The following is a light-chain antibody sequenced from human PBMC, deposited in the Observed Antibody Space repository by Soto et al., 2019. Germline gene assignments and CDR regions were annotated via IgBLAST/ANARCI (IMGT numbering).Light chain of an antibody. CDR3: QSYDSSLRRV. J-gene: IGLJ2*01. Sequence: QSVLTQPPSVSGAPGQRVTIYCTGSSSNIGAGYDVHWYQQLPGTAPKLLIYGSSNRPSGVPDRFSGSKSGTSASLAITGLQAVDEADYYCQSYDSSLRRVFGAGTKLTVL. V-gene: IGLV1-40*01. CDR2: GSS. CDR1: SSNIGAGYD.